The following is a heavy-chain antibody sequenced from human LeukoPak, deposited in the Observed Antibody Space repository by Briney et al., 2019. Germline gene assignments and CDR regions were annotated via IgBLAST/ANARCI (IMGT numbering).Heavy chain of an antibody. J-gene: IGHJ5*02. V-gene: IGHV4-61*05. D-gene: IGHD3-3*01. Sequence: MTSETLSLTCTVSGGSISSSSYYWSWIRQPPGKGLEWIGYIYYSGSTNYNPSLKSRVTISVDTSKNQFSLKLSSVTAADTAVYYCASLRLFGVVNNWFDPWGQGTLVTVSS. CDR1: GGSISSSSYY. CDR3: ASLRLFGVVNNWFDP. CDR2: IYYSGST.